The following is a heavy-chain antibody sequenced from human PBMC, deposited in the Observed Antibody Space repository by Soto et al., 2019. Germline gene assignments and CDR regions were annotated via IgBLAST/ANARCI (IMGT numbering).Heavy chain of an antibody. CDR3: ARRRGFCSGDTCYPFAY. CDR1: GGSIIISGSY. Sequence: SETLSLTCSVSGGSIIISGSYSCCIRQPPVKGLDWIATIYYTGSTYYNPSLKTRVTISFYTSKNQFSLNLSSVTAADTAVYYCARRRGFCSGDTCYPFAYWGQGALVTVSS. CDR2: IYYTGST. J-gene: IGHJ4*02. V-gene: IGHV4-39*01. D-gene: IGHD2-15*01.